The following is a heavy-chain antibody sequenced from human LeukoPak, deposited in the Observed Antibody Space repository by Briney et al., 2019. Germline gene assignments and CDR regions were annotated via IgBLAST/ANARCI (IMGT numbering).Heavy chain of an antibody. Sequence: GGSLKLSCAASGFTFSTYTMNWVRQAPGKGLEWVSSISSSSTYIYYADSVKGRFTISRDNAKNSLYLQMNSLRAEDTAVYYCARDEVYGEQYYFDYWGQGTLVTVSS. J-gene: IGHJ4*02. CDR3: ARDEVYGEQYYFDY. V-gene: IGHV3-21*01. CDR2: ISSSSTYI. CDR1: GFTFSTYT. D-gene: IGHD4/OR15-4a*01.